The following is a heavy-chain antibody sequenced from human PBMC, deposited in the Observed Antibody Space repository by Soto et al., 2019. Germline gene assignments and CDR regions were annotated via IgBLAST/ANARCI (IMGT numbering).Heavy chain of an antibody. CDR1: GFSFTGYW. D-gene: IGHD1-20*01. CDR3: ARSDRYQRLFGHAFDI. J-gene: IGHJ3*02. Sequence: PGESLKISCKCSGFSFTGYWIAWVRQMPGKGLEWMGIIYPGDSDTRYSPSFQGQVTISADKSINTAYLQWSSLKASDTAMYYCARSDRYQRLFGHAFDIWGQGMMVTVSS. V-gene: IGHV5-51*01. CDR2: IYPGDSDT.